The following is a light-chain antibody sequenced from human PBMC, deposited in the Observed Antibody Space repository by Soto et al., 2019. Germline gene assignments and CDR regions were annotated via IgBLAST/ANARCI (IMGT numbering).Light chain of an antibody. J-gene: IGKJ2*01. CDR2: AAF. CDR1: ESISNF. CDR3: QQSYNLPHT. Sequence: DIPMTQSPSSLSAILGDRVTITCRASESISNFLNWYQQRPGRAPRPLIYAAFSLQPGVPSRFSGRGSGTDFTLTIRDLQPEDFATYFCQQSYNLPHTFGQGTKLEVE. V-gene: IGKV1-39*01.